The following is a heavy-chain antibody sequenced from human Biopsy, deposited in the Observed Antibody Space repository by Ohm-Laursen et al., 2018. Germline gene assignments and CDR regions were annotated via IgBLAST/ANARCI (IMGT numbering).Heavy chain of an antibody. V-gene: IGHV4-38-2*01. Sequence: SQTLSLTWAVSGYSISSDYRWGWIRQAPGKTLEWLGNIFKDGNTHYNPSLRSRLIISIDTSKNQFSLMMTSVSSADTAVYFCARVGSGWAPFDKWGPGTLVTVSS. CDR1: GYSISSDYR. CDR2: IFKDGNT. CDR3: ARVGSGWAPFDK. D-gene: IGHD6-19*01. J-gene: IGHJ4*02.